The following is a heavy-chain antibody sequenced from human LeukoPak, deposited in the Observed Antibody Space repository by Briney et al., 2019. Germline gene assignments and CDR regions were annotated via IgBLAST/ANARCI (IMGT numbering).Heavy chain of an antibody. J-gene: IGHJ4*02. Sequence: EPSETLSLTCTVAGVSITDFHWSWLRQSPGKGLEWIGWITNSGDANYNPSLEGRLAISGDTYKSQLSLIVTSVTDADTAVYYCARHVEHAAYFHHWGQGVLVTVSS. CDR1: GVSITDFH. V-gene: IGHV4-4*08. CDR3: ARHVEHAAYFHH. CDR2: ITNSGDA. D-gene: IGHD1/OR15-1a*01.